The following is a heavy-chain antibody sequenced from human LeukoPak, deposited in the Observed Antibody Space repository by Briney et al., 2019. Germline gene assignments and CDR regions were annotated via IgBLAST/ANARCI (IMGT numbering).Heavy chain of an antibody. J-gene: IGHJ3*02. V-gene: IGHV4-61*02. CDR1: GGSISSGSYY. CDR3: AREGDAFDI. Sequence: SQTLSLTCTASGGSISSGSYYWSWIRQPAGKGLEWIGRIYTSGSTNYNPSLKSRVTISVDTSKNQFSLKLSSVTAADTAVYYCAREGDAFDIWGQGTMVTVSS. CDR2: IYTSGST.